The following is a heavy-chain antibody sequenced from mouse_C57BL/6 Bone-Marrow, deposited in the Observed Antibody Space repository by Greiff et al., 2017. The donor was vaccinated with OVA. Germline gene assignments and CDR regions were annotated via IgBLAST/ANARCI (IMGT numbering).Heavy chain of an antibody. CDR1: GYTFTSYC. V-gene: IGHV1-74*01. CDR3: AIGGTPFDY. D-gene: IGHD3-3*01. J-gene: IGHJ2*01. Sequence: QVQLKQPGAELVKPGASVKVSCKASGYTFTSYCMHWVKQRPGQGLEWIGRIHPSASDTNYNQKFKGKATLTVDKSSSTAYMQLSSLTSEDSAVYYCAIGGTPFDYWGQGTTLTVSS. CDR2: IHPSASDT.